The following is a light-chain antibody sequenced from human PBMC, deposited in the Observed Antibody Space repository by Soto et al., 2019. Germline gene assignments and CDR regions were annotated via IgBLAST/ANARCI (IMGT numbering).Light chain of an antibody. V-gene: IGLV1-40*01. CDR2: GNS. CDR3: QSYDSSHWV. Sequence: QSVLTQPPSVSGARGQRVTISCTGSSSNIGAGYDVHWYQQLPGTAPKLLIYGNSNRPSGVPDRFSGSKSGTSASLAITGLQAEDEADYYCQSYDSSHWVFGGGTQLTVL. CDR1: SSNIGAGYD. J-gene: IGLJ3*02.